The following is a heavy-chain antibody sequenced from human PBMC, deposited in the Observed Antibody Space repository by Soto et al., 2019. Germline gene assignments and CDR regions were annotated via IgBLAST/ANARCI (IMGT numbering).Heavy chain of an antibody. CDR1: GYSLTSYW. V-gene: IGHV5-10-1*01. D-gene: IGHD2-2*01. CDR2: IDPSDSYT. CDR3: PTGHTYCSSTRCSNWYYYYGIDA. Sequence: GESLKISCKGSGYSLTSYWISWVRQMPGKGLEWMGRIDPSDSYTNYSPSFQGHVTISADKSISTAYLQWSSLKASDTAMYYCPTGHTYCSSTRCSNWYYYYGIDAWGQGTTVTLSS. J-gene: IGHJ6*02.